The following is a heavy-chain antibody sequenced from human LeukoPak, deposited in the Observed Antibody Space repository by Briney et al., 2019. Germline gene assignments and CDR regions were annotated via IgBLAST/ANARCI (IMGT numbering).Heavy chain of an antibody. D-gene: IGHD3-3*01. CDR3: ARLLGFWSGYDY. V-gene: IGHV3-30-3*01. Sequence: GGSLRLSCAASGFTFSSYAMHWVRQAPGKGLEWVAVISYDGSNKYYADSVKGRFTISRDNSKNTLYLQMNGLRAEDTAVYYCARLLGFWSGYDYWGQGTLVTVSS. CDR2: ISYDGSNK. CDR1: GFTFSSYA. J-gene: IGHJ4*02.